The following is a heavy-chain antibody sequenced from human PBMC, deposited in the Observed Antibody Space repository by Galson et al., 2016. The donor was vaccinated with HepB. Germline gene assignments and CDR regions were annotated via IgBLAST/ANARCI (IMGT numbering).Heavy chain of an antibody. CDR2: ISYGYSI. CDR3: ARDWGSSGWYNWFDP. J-gene: IGHJ5*02. Sequence: SLRLSCAASGFSFSDYAIHWVRQAPGKGPEWLSIISYGYSIYYADSVKVRFTISRDNSKNTVYLQMSNLRREDTALYYCARDWGSSGWYNWFDPWGQGTLVTVSS. V-gene: IGHV3-30*04. D-gene: IGHD6-19*01. CDR1: GFSFSDYA.